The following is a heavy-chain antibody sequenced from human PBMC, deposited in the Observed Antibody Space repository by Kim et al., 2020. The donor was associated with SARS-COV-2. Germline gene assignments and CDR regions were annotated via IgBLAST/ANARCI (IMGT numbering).Heavy chain of an antibody. D-gene: IGHD6-19*01. Sequence: YADSVKGRFTISRDNAKNSLYLQMNSLRAEDTAVYYCARDGQYSSGWFDYWGQGTLVTVSS. V-gene: IGHV3-21*01. CDR3: ARDGQYSSGWFDY. J-gene: IGHJ4*02.